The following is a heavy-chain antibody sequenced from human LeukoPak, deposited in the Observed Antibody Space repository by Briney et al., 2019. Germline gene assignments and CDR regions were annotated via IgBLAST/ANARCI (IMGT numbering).Heavy chain of an antibody. CDR2: ISGYNGKT. CDR1: DYTFTNHD. Sequence: ASVKVSCKSSDYTFTNHDISWVRQAPGQGLEWMGWISGYNGKTSYAQKVQGRATMTTDTSTSTAYMELRSLRSDDTAVYYCARDEGGFDIWGQGTMVTVS. V-gene: IGHV1-18*01. D-gene: IGHD2-15*01. J-gene: IGHJ3*02. CDR3: ARDEGGFDI.